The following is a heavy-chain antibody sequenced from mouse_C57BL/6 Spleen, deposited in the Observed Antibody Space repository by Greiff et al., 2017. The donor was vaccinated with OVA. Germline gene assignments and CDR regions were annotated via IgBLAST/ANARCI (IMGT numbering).Heavy chain of an antibody. Sequence: QVQLQQPGAELVKPGASVKLSCKASGYTFTSYWMHWVKQRPGRGLEWIGRIDPNSGGTKYNEKFKSKATLTVDKPSSTAYMQRSSLTSEDSAGYYCARGVEEYASAWVAYWGQGTLVTVSA. D-gene: IGHD5-1*01. CDR2: IDPNSGGT. J-gene: IGHJ3*01. CDR3: ARGVEEYASAWVAY. V-gene: IGHV1-72*01. CDR1: GYTFTSYW.